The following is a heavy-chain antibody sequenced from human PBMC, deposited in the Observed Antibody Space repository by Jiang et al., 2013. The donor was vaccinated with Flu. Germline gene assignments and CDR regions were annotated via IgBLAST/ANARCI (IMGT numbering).Heavy chain of an antibody. CDR2: IYSSGST. V-gene: IGHV4-39*01. J-gene: IGHJ2*01. CDR1: GGSVGSTAAY. Sequence: LLKPSETLSLTCTVSGGSVGSTAAYWGWVRQPPGKGLEWIGTIYSSGSTYYNPSLKSRVTISVDTSRNQFSLELSSVTAADTAVYYCARRAFSRITMVRGIMNCYFDLWGRGTLVTVSS. CDR3: ARRAFSRITMVRGIMNCYFDL. D-gene: IGHD3-10*01.